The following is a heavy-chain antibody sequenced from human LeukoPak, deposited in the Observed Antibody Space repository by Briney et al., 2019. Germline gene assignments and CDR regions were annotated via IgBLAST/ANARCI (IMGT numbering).Heavy chain of an antibody. V-gene: IGHV3-48*02. J-gene: IGHJ4*02. D-gene: IGHD3-10*01. CDR1: GFTFSDYT. Sequence: GGSLRLSCAASGFTFSDYTMNWVRQAPGKGLEWVSYISSSSSTIHYADPVKGRFTISRDNAKNSLYLQMNSLRDEDTAVYYCARDGGYGSGSYGYWGQGTLVIVSS. CDR2: ISSSSSTI. CDR3: ARDGGYGSGSYGY.